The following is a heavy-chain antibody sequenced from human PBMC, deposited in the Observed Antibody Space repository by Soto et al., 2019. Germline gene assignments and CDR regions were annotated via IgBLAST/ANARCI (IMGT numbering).Heavy chain of an antibody. J-gene: IGHJ5*02. CDR2: FDPEDGET. CDR1: GYTFTSYG. D-gene: IGHD3-9*01. CDR3: ATGPTSYYDILTGPGRHDWFDR. Sequence: ASVKVSCKASGYTFTSYGRHGVRQAPGRGLEWMGGFDPEDGETIYAQKFQGRVTMTEDTSTDTAYMELSTLRSEDTAVYYCATGPTSYYDILTGPGRHDWFDRLGQGTLVTVSS. V-gene: IGHV1-24*01.